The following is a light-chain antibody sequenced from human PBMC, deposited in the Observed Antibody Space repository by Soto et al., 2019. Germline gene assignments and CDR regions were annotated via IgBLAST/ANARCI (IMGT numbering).Light chain of an antibody. CDR3: GTWDSSLSAVYV. CDR2: ENN. Sequence: QSVLTQPPSVSAAPEQKVTISCSGSSSNIGNNYVSWYQQLPGTAPKLLIYENNKRPSGIPDRFSGSKSGTSATLGITGLQTGDEADYYCGTWDSSLSAVYVFGTGTKVTVL. V-gene: IGLV1-51*02. J-gene: IGLJ1*01. CDR1: SSNIGNNY.